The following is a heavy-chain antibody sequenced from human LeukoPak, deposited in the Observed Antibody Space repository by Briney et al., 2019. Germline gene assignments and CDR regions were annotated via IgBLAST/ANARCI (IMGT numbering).Heavy chain of an antibody. CDR1: GLTFSSFV. CDR2: IWYDGSNK. J-gene: IGHJ3*02. V-gene: IGHV3-33*01. CDR3: ARVPEGVAAAGTGAFDI. Sequence: PGGSLRLSCAASGLTFSSFVMHWVRQAPGKGLEWVAVIWYDGSNKYYADSVKGRFTISRDNSKNTLYLQMNSLRAEDTAVYYCARVPEGVAAAGTGAFDIWGQGTMVTVSS. D-gene: IGHD6-13*01.